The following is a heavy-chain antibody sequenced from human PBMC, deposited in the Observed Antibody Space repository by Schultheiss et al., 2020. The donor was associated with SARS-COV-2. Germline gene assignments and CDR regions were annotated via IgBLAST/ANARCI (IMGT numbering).Heavy chain of an antibody. V-gene: IGHV1-46*03. Sequence: ASVKVSCKASGYTFTSYYMHWVRQAPGQGLEWMGIINPSGGSTSYAQKFQGRVTMTRDTSTSTVYMELSSLRSEDTAVYYCARDGDGHYYYYGMDVWGQGTTVTVSS. CDR3: ARDGDGHYYYYGMDV. D-gene: IGHD4-17*01. CDR2: INPSGGST. J-gene: IGHJ6*02. CDR1: GYTFTSYY.